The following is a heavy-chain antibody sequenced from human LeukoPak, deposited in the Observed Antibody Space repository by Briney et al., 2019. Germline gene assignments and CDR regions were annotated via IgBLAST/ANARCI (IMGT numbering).Heavy chain of an antibody. CDR2: INPNSGGT. V-gene: IGHV1-2*02. Sequence: GASVKVSCKASGYTFTGYYMHWVRQAPGQGLEWMGWINPNSGGTNYAQKFQGRVTMTRDTSISTAYMELSRLRSDDTAVYYCARDLDILTGYNIQHWGQGTLVTVSS. CDR1: GYTFTGYY. D-gene: IGHD3-9*01. J-gene: IGHJ1*01. CDR3: ARDLDILTGYNIQH.